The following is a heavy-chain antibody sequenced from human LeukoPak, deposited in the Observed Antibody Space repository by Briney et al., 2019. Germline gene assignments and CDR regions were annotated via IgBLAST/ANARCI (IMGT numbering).Heavy chain of an antibody. D-gene: IGHD6-13*01. CDR2: ISYDGSNK. Sequence: PGRSLRLSCAASGFTFSSYGMHWVRQAPGKGLERVAVISYDGSNKYYADSVKGRFTISRDNSKNTLYLQMDSLRAEDTALYYCARDRSSSWSLDYWGQGTLVTVSS. J-gene: IGHJ4*02. CDR3: ARDRSSSWSLDY. CDR1: GFTFSSYG. V-gene: IGHV3-30*03.